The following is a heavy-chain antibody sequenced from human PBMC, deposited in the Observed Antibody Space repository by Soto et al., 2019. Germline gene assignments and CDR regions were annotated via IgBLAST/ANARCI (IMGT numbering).Heavy chain of an antibody. CDR3: ARDVSPGSSGDYLDAHEI. CDR2: IKGDGSAK. Sequence: EVQLVESGGGLVQPGGSLRLSCAASGFTFGNYWMTWVRKAPGKGLEWVANIKGDGSAKSYLDSVRGRFTVSRDNAYNLLLLQMNILRAENTAIYYCARDVSPGSSGDYLDAHEICGQGTVVTV. V-gene: IGHV3-7*05. D-gene: IGHD4-17*01. J-gene: IGHJ3*02. CDR1: GFTFGNYW.